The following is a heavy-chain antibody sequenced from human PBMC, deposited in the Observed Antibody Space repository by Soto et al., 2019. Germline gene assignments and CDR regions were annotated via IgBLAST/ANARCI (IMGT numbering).Heavy chain of an antibody. CDR3: ARDNRQKYGTPAASSWFHP. V-gene: IGHV1-46*01. CDR2: INPSGDSR. D-gene: IGHD2-15*01. CDR1: GFSFSDYF. J-gene: IGHJ5*02. Sequence: GASVKVSCKASGFSFSDYFMHWVRQAPGQGLEWMGIINPSGDSRNYAQKFQGRVTITRDTSTSTVYMDLSSLRYEDTAVYYCARDNRQKYGTPAASSWFHPWGQGTPVTVSS.